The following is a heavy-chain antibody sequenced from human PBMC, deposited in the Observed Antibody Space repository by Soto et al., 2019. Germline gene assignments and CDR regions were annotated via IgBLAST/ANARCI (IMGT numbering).Heavy chain of an antibody. J-gene: IGHJ1*01. CDR3: ARDLDGLHDDTSGPFPRPG. Sequence: SETLSLTCTVSGGSISSDDYYWSWIRQAPGRGLEWIGYIHSSGSIYCNPSLKSRATMSIDTAGNQFSLTVSSVTVADTAVYYCARDLDGLHDDTSGPFPRPGWGQGTLVTVSS. V-gene: IGHV4-30-4*01. CDR2: IHSSGSI. D-gene: IGHD3-22*01. CDR1: GGSISSDDYY.